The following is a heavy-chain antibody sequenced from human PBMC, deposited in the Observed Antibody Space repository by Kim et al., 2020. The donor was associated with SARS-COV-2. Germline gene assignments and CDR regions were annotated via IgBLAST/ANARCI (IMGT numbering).Heavy chain of an antibody. CDR2: INPSGGST. Sequence: VSVKVCCKASGYTFTSYYMHWVRQAPGQGLEWMGIINPSGGSTSYAQKFLGRVTMTRDTSTSTVYMEMSSLRSEDTAVYYCARDPPGRDGYNSPFDYWGQGTLDTVSS. CDR1: GYTFTSYY. D-gene: IGHD5-12*01. J-gene: IGHJ4*02. V-gene: IGHV1-46*01. CDR3: ARDPPGRDGYNSPFDY.